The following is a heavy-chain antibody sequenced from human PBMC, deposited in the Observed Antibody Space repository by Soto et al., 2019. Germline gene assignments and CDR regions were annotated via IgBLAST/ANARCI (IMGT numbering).Heavy chain of an antibody. D-gene: IGHD5-12*01. V-gene: IGHV1-69*01. CDR2: IIPIFGTA. CDR1: GGTFSSYA. J-gene: IGHJ6*02. CDR3: ARDRDIVATIFRYYCYGMDV. Sequence: QVQLVQSGAEVKKPGSSVKVSCKASGGTFSSYAISWVRQAPGQGLEWMGGIIPIFGTANYAQKFQGRVTITADESTSTAYMELSSLRSEDTAVYYCARDRDIVATIFRYYCYGMDVWGQGTTVTVSS.